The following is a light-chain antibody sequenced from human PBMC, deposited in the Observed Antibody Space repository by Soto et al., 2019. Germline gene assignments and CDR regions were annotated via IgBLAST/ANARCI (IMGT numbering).Light chain of an antibody. Sequence: ALTQPASVSGSPGQSIAISCTGTSSDIGGYNFVSWYQQHPGKAPKLILYDVNLRPSGVSNRFSGSKSGNTASLTISGLQAEDEADYYCSSYSSSTLVVFGGGTKVTVL. V-gene: IGLV2-14*03. CDR1: SSDIGGYNF. CDR2: DVN. J-gene: IGLJ3*02. CDR3: SSYSSSTLVV.